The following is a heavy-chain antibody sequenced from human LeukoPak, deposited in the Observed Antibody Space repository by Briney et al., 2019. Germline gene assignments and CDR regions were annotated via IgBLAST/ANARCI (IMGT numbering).Heavy chain of an antibody. D-gene: IGHD3-22*01. J-gene: IGHJ4*02. CDR3: STAGYYDSSGPSDY. V-gene: IGHV3-23*01. Sequence: GGSLRLSCAASGFTFSSYGMSWVRQAPGKGLEWVSAISGSGGSTYYADSVKGRFTISRDNSKNTLYLQMNSLRAEDTAVYYCSTAGYYDSSGPSDYWGQGTLVTVSS. CDR2: ISGSGGST. CDR1: GFTFSSYG.